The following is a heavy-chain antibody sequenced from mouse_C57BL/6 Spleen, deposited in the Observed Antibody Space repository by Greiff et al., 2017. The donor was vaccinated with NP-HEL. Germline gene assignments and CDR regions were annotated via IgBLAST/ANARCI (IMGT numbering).Heavy chain of an antibody. CDR3: ARSDYGNPHWYFDV. CDR2: IFPGSGST. J-gene: IGHJ1*03. D-gene: IGHD2-1*01. Sequence: QVQLQQSGPELVKPGASVKISCKASGYTFTDYYINWVKQRPGQGLEWIGWIFPGSGSTYYNEKFKGKATLTVDKSSSTAYMLLSSLTSEDSAVYFCARSDYGNPHWYFDVWGTGTTVTVSS. V-gene: IGHV1-75*01. CDR1: GYTFTDYY.